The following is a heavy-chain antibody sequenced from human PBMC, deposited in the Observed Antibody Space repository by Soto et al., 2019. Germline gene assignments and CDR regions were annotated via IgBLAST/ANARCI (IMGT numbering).Heavy chain of an antibody. V-gene: IGHV4-30-4*01. CDR1: GGSVSGVDYF. J-gene: IGHJ6*02. CDR3: ASSSLYGMDV. CDR2: IYYTGIT. Sequence: SETLSLTCTVSGGSVSGVDYFWSWIRQSPGKGLEWIGYIYYTGITHLNPSLKSRVSISRDTSKNQFSLNLSSVTAADTAVYYCASSSLYGMDVWGQGTTVTAP.